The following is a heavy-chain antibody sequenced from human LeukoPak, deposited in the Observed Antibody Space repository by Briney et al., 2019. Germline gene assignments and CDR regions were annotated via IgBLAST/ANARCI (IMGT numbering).Heavy chain of an antibody. Sequence: GGSLRLSCAASGFTFSSYSMNWVRQAPGKGLEWVSSISSTSSHIYYADSVKGRFTISRGNAKNSLYLQMNSLRAEDTAVYYCARVVPGTGFFYWGQGTLVTVSS. D-gene: IGHD2-8*02. CDR3: ARVVPGTGFFY. CDR1: GFTFSSYS. J-gene: IGHJ4*02. CDR2: ISSTSSHI. V-gene: IGHV3-21*01.